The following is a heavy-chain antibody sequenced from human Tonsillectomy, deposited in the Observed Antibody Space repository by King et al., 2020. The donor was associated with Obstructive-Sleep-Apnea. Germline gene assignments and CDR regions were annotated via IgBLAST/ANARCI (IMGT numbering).Heavy chain of an antibody. J-gene: IGHJ1*01. D-gene: IGHD2-21*02. Sequence: LPLQESGPGLVKPSETLSLTCTVSGYSISSGYYWGWIRQPPGKGLEWIGSIYHSGSTYYNPSLKSRVTISVDTSKNQFSLKLSSVTAADTAVYYCARDVRRWSYCGGDCGYEYFQHWGQGTLVTVSS. CDR3: ARDVRRWSYCGGDCGYEYFQH. CDR1: GYSISSGYY. CDR2: IYHSGST. V-gene: IGHV4-38-2*02.